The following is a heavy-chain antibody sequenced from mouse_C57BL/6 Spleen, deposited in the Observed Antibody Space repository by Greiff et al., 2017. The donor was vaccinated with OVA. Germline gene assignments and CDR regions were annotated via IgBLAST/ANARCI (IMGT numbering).Heavy chain of an antibody. CDR2: ISNLAYSI. D-gene: IGHD2-4*01. CDR1: GFTFSDYG. V-gene: IGHV5-15*01. Sequence: DVQLVESGGGLVQPGGSLKLSCAASGFTFSDYGMAWVRQAPRQGPEWVAFISNLAYSIYYADTVTGRFTISRENAKNTLYLEMSSLRSEDTAMYYCARHGYDYDGGFAYWGQGTLVTVSA. CDR3: ARHGYDYDGGFAY. J-gene: IGHJ3*01.